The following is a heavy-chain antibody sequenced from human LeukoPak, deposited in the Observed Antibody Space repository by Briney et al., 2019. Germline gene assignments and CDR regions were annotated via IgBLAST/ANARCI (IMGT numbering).Heavy chain of an antibody. J-gene: IGHJ4*02. CDR2: INPDSGFT. CDR1: GYTFTDDY. D-gene: IGHD1-1*01. Sequence: ASVKVSCKTSGYTFTDDYMHWVRQAPGQGLEFMGWINPDSGFTNYAQKFQGRVTMTRDTSISTAYLEVRRLRSDDTAVYYCAPTPEAYTSNWNVWGQGNLVTVSS. V-gene: IGHV1-2*02. CDR3: APTPEAYTSNWNV.